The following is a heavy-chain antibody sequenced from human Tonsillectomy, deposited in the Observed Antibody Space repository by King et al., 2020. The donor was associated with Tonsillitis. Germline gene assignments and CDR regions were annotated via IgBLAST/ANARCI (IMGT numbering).Heavy chain of an antibody. J-gene: IGHJ4*02. V-gene: IGHV4-34*01. CDR3: ARPGWGRIDY. CDR2: INHSGST. CDR1: GGSFSGDY. D-gene: IGHD7-27*01. Sequence: VQLQQWGAGLLKPSETLSLTCAVYGGSFSGDYWSWIRQPPGKGLEWIGEINHSGSTNYNPSLKSRVTISVDTSQNQFSLKLSSVTAADTAVYYCARPGWGRIDYWGQGTLVTVSS.